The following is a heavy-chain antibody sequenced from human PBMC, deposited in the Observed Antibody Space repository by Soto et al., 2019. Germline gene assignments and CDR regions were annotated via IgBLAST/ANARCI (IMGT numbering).Heavy chain of an antibody. Sequence: ASVKVSCKASGYTFTNYAIHWVRQAPGQRLEWMGWLNPGNGNTKYPQKFQGRVTITRDTSASTAYMFLSSLRSEDTAVYYCARDQGIPYCGGDCYSDWYFDLWGRGTLVTV. CDR1: GYTFTNYA. CDR3: ARDQGIPYCGGDCYSDWYFDL. CDR2: LNPGNGNT. J-gene: IGHJ2*01. V-gene: IGHV1-3*01. D-gene: IGHD2-21*01.